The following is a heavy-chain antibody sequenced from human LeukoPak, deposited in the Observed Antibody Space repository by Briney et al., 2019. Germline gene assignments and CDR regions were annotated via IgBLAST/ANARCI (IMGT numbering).Heavy chain of an antibody. CDR3: ARGLYCYDSHDTFNI. Sequence: PGGSLRLSCAASGFTFNTYNMNWVRQAPGKGLEWVSSISSSSISIFYADSVKGRFTISRDNAKNSLYLQMNSLRGDDTAMYYCARGLYCYDSHDTFNIWGQGTMVTVS. V-gene: IGHV3-48*01. J-gene: IGHJ3*02. D-gene: IGHD3-22*01. CDR2: ISSSSISI. CDR1: GFTFNTYN.